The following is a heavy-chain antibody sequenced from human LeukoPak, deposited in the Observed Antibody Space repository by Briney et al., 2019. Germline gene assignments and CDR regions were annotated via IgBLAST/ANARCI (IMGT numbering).Heavy chain of an antibody. Sequence: PSQTLSLTCAVSGGSVTSGAYSWTWIRQPPGKGLEWIGYFYHSGSTYYNPSLKSRVTISVDRSKNQFSLKLGSMTAADTAVYYCASVPAAAHRGYFDFWGQGTLVTVSS. CDR2: FYHSGST. V-gene: IGHV4-30-2*01. D-gene: IGHD6-13*01. J-gene: IGHJ4*02. CDR3: ASVPAAAHRGYFDF. CDR1: GGSVTSGAYS.